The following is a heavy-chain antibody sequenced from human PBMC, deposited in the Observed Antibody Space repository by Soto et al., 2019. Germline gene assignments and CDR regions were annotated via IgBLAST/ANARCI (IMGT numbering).Heavy chain of an antibody. CDR3: ARAGGAASDY. D-gene: IGHD1-1*01. CDR1: GFIVSSTY. CDR2: IYSAGST. Sequence: EVQLVESGGGLIQPGGSLRLSCVGSGFIVSSTYMSWARQAPGKRLEWVSAIYSAGSTYYADSVKGRFTISRDDSKNTLHLQMNSLRVDDTAVYYCARAGGAASDYWGQGTLVTVSS. V-gene: IGHV3-53*01. J-gene: IGHJ4*02.